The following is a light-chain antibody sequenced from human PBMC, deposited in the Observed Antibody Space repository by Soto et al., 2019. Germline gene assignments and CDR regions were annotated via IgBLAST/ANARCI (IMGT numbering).Light chain of an antibody. CDR1: QSSSSW. J-gene: IGKJ2*01. CDR3: QQYNSYPYT. CDR2: DAS. V-gene: IGKV1-5*01. Sequence: DLQMTQSPSTLSASVGDRVTITCRASQSSSSWLAWYQQKPGKAPKPLIYDASILESGVPSRFSGSGSGTEFTLTISSLQPDDFATYYCQQYNSYPYTFGQGTKLEIK.